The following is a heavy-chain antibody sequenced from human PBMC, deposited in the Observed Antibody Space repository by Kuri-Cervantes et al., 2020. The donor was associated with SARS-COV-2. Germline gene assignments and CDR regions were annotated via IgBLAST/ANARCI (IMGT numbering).Heavy chain of an antibody. Sequence: SETLSLTCAVCGGSFSGYYWSWIRQPPGKGLEWIGEINHSGSTNYNPSLKSRVTISVDTSKNQFSLKLSSVTAADTAVYYCARGENTIWEFDYWGQGTLVTVSS. CDR1: GGSFSGYY. CDR2: INHSGST. D-gene: IGHD2/OR15-2a*01. V-gene: IGHV4-34*01. J-gene: IGHJ4*02. CDR3: ARGENTIWEFDY.